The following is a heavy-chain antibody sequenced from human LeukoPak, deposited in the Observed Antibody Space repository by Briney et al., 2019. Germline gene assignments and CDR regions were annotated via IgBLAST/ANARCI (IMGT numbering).Heavy chain of an antibody. CDR2: IKSSNT. D-gene: IGHD3-16*01. J-gene: IGHJ4*02. Sequence: SETLSLTCTVSGGSISSDRFYWTWVRHPAGKGLEWIGRIKSSNTNYNPSLKSRVSISLDTSTNQFSLKLSSLTAADTVVYYCARVPDWTYVPDYWGQGTLVTVSS. CDR3: ARVPDWTYVPDY. CDR1: GGSISSDRFY. V-gene: IGHV4-61*02.